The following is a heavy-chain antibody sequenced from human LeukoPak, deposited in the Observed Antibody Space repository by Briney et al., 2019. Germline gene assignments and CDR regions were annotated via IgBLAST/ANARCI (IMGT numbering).Heavy chain of an antibody. Sequence: PGGSLRLSCAASGFTFSSYSMNWVRQAPGKGLEWVSSISSSSSYIYYADSLKGRFTISRDNSKNTLYLQMNSLRAEDTAVYYCAKDDSGWFDYWGQGTLVTVSS. CDR1: GFTFSSYS. CDR2: ISSSSSYI. D-gene: IGHD6-19*01. CDR3: AKDDSGWFDY. J-gene: IGHJ4*02. V-gene: IGHV3-21*04.